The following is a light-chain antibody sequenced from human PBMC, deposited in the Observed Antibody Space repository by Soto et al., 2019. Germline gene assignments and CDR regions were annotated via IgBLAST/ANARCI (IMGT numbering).Light chain of an antibody. Sequence: DIQMTQSPSSVSASVGDRVTITWQASQDISNYLNWYQQKPGKAPKLLIYDASNLETGVPSRFSGSGSGTDFTFTISSLQPEDIATYYCQQYDNLPLTFGGGTKV. V-gene: IGKV1-33*01. CDR1: QDISNY. CDR2: DAS. J-gene: IGKJ4*01. CDR3: QQYDNLPLT.